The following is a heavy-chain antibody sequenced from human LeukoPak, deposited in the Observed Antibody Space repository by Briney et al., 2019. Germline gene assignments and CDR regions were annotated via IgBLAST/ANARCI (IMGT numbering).Heavy chain of an antibody. D-gene: IGHD4-23*01. CDR2: INHSGGT. Sequence: SETLSLTCAVYGGSFSDYSWTWIRQPPGKGLEWIGEINHSGGTNYNPSLKSRVTISVDTSKNQFSLKLNSVTAADTAVYYCAGLGGDGYGGNFMGGFDYWGQGTLVTVSS. V-gene: IGHV4-34*01. CDR3: AGLGGDGYGGNFMGGFDY. CDR1: GGSFSDYS. J-gene: IGHJ4*02.